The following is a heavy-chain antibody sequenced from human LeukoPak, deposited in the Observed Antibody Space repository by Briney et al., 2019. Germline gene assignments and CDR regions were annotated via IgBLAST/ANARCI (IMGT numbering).Heavy chain of an antibody. D-gene: IGHD3-22*01. CDR3: ASALFWYDSSGFDY. V-gene: IGHV4-34*01. CDR2: INDSGST. CDR1: GGSFSGYY. J-gene: IGHJ4*02. Sequence: SETLSLTCAVYGGSFSGYYWSWIRQPPGKWLEWIGEINDSGSTNYNPSLKSRVTISVDTSKNQFSLKLSSVTATDTAVYYCASALFWYDSSGFDYWGQGTLVTVSS.